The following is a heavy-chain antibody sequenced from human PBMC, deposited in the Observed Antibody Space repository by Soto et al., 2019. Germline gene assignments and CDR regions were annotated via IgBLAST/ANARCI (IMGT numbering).Heavy chain of an antibody. V-gene: IGHV4-39*01. J-gene: IGHJ4*02. CDR3: ARRDSSGWYDY. D-gene: IGHD6-19*01. Sequence: SETLSLTCTVSGGSISSSSYYWGWIRQPPGKGLEWIGSIYYSGSTYYNPSLKSRVTISVDTSKNQFSLKLSSVTAADTAVYYCARRDSSGWYDYWGQGTLVTVSS. CDR2: IYYSGST. CDR1: GGSISSSSYY.